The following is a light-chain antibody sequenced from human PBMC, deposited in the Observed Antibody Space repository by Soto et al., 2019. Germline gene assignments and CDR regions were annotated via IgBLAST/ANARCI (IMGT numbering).Light chain of an antibody. CDR2: DVN. Sequence: QSALTQPPSASGSPGQSVTISCTGTSSDVGAYIFVSWYQQHPGKAPKLMVYDVNRRPPGVPDRFFGSKSGNTASLTVSGLQAEDEADYYCSSYTSSSTLVVFGTGTKLTVL. CDR1: SSDVGAYIF. J-gene: IGLJ1*01. CDR3: SSYTSSSTLVV. V-gene: IGLV2-8*01.